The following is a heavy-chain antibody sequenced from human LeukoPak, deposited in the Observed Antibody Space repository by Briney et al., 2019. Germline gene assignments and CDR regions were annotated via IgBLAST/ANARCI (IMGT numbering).Heavy chain of an antibody. CDR2: IYYSGST. CDR1: GGSITSSSYY. D-gene: IGHD2-21*02. Sequence: PSETLSLTCTVSGGSITSSSYYWGCIRQPPGKGLEWIGSIYYSGSTYYNPSLKSRVTISVDTSKNQFSLKLSSVTAADTAVHYCARGHCFGGDCYFDYWGPGTLVTVSS. V-gene: IGHV4-39*01. J-gene: IGHJ4*02. CDR3: ARGHCFGGDCYFDY.